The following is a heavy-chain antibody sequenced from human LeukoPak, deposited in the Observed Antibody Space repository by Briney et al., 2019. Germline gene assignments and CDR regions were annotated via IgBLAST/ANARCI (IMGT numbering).Heavy chain of an antibody. V-gene: IGHV3-30*02. CDR3: AKGKDYHIDY. Sequence: GGSLRLSCGASGFTFSSYGMHWVRQAPGKGLEWVAFIGYDGCYEHYADSVRGRFTISRDNSKNTYYLQMNSLRSEDTAVYYCAKGKDYHIDYWGQGALVTVSS. D-gene: IGHD3-16*01. J-gene: IGHJ4*02. CDR1: GFTFSSYG. CDR2: IGYDGCYE.